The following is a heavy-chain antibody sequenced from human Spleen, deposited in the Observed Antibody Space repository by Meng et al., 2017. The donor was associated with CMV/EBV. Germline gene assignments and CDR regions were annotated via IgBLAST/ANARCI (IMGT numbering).Heavy chain of an antibody. CDR2: INHSGST. J-gene: IGHJ4*02. V-gene: IGHV4-34*01. CDR3: ARGRLSGIVVVPAANFDY. CDR1: CGSFSGYY. Sequence: QVQLQESRPGLEKPSETLSLTCAVYCGSFSGYYWSWIRQPPGKGLEWIGEINHSGSTNYNPSLKSRVTISVDTSKNQFSLKLSSVTAADTAVYYCARGRLSGIVVVPAANFDYWGQGTLVTVSS. D-gene: IGHD2-2*01.